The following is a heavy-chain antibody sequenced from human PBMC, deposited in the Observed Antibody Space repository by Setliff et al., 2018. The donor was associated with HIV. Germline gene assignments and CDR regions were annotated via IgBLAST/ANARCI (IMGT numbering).Heavy chain of an antibody. V-gene: IGHV1-3*01. CDR3: ARGPYSSGPWFWFDP. Sequence: GASVKVSCKASGYTFTSYAMHWVRQAPGQRLEWMGWINAGNGNTKYSQKFQGRVTITRDTSASTAYMELSSLRSEDTAVYYCARGPYSSGPWFWFDPWGQGTLVTVSS. CDR1: GYTFTSYA. D-gene: IGHD6-19*01. J-gene: IGHJ5*02. CDR2: INAGNGNT.